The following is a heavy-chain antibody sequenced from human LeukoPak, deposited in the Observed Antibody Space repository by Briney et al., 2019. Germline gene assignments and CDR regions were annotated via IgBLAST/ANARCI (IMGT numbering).Heavy chain of an antibody. CDR3: ASPNDYGDQCYFDF. V-gene: IGHV3-73*01. CDR2: IRSKANTYAT. J-gene: IGHJ4*02. Sequence: GGSLKLSCATSGFTFSSSAMHWVRQASGKGLEWVGHIRSKANTYATTYAASVKGRFTISRDDSKNTGYLQMNSLKSEDTAVYYCASPNDYGDQCYFDFWGQGTLVTVSS. CDR1: GFTFSSSA. D-gene: IGHD4-17*01.